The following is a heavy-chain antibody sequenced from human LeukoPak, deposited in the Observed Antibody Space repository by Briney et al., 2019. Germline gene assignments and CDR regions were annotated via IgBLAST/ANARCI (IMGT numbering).Heavy chain of an antibody. J-gene: IGHJ4*02. V-gene: IGHV4-59*01. CDR1: GGSISSYY. CDR3: AREAIAAAGLPHSDY. D-gene: IGHD6-13*01. Sequence: SETLSLTCTVSGGSISSYYWSWIRQPPGKGLEWIGYIYYSGSTNYNPSLKSRVTISVDTSKNQFSLKLSSVTAADTAVYYCAREAIAAAGLPHSDYWGQGTLVTVSS. CDR2: IYYSGST.